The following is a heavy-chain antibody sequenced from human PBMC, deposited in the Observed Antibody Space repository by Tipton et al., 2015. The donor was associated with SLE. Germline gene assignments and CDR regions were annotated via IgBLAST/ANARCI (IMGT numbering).Heavy chain of an antibody. Sequence: GLVKPSQTLSLTCAISGDNVSSSSVAWNWIRQSPSRGLEWLGRTYYRSKWYYDYAVSVISRITISPDTSKNQFSLHLNSVTPEDTAVYYCSRNCGDDCFWWFVFDYWGQGTLVTVSS. J-gene: IGHJ4*02. CDR1: GDNVSSSSVA. D-gene: IGHD2-21*01. V-gene: IGHV6-1*01. CDR2: TYYRSKWYY. CDR3: SRNCGDDCFWWFVFDY.